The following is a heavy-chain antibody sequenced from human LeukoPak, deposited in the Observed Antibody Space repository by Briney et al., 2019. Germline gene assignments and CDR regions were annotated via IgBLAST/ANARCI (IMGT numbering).Heavy chain of an antibody. CDR3: TSWGDTTAEYFQR. CDR2: INPDGRDT. D-gene: IGHD2-21*02. V-gene: IGHV3-7*01. CDR1: GFTFSTYW. J-gene: IGHJ1*01. Sequence: GGSLRLSCSASGFTFSTYWMSWVRQAPGKGLEWVAHINPDGRDTYYVDSVKGRFTISRDNAQNSMYLQMNSLRVEDTAVYYCTSWGDTTAEYFQRWGQGTLVTVSS.